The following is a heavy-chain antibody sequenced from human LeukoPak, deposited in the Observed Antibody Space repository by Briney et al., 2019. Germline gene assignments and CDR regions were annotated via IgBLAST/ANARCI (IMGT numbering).Heavy chain of an antibody. D-gene: IGHD4-17*01. J-gene: IGHJ4*02. CDR1: GYTFTCYY. CDR2: INPNSGGA. Sequence: ASVKVSCKASGYTFTCYYMHWVRQAPGQGREWMGRINPNSGGANYAQKFQGRVTMTRDTSISTAYMELSRLRSDDTAVYYCAKDRNYGDYGGVFDYWGPGTLVTVSS. CDR3: AKDRNYGDYGGVFDY. V-gene: IGHV1-2*06.